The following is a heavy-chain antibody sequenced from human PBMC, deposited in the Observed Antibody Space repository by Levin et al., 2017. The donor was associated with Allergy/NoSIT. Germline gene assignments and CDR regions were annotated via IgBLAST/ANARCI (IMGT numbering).Heavy chain of an antibody. V-gene: IGHV3-74*01. J-gene: IGHJ4*02. CDR3: ARNSMLLDY. CDR2: ITGDGSST. Sequence: GESLKISCAASGFTFSNYWMHWVRQAPGKGLVYISRITGDGSSTNYAGSVRGRFTISRDNAKNTLYLQMNSLRVEDTAIYYCARNSMLLDYWGQGILVTVSS. D-gene: IGHD2-8*01. CDR1: GFTFSNYW.